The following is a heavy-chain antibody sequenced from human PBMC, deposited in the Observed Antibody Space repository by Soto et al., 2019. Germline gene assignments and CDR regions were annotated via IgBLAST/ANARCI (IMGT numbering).Heavy chain of an antibody. V-gene: IGHV1-2*04. Sequence: ASVKVSCKASGYTFTGYYMHWVRQAPGQGLEWMGWINPNSGGTNYAQKFQGWVTMTRDTSISTAYMELSRLRSDDTAVYYCARSNCSSTSCYGSFDYWGQGTLITVSS. CDR2: INPNSGGT. D-gene: IGHD2-2*01. CDR3: ARSNCSSTSCYGSFDY. CDR1: GYTFTGYY. J-gene: IGHJ4*02.